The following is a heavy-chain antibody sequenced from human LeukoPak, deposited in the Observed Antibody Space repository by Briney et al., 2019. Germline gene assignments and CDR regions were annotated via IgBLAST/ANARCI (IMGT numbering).Heavy chain of an antibody. V-gene: IGHV4-31*03. CDR1: GGSISSGGYY. CDR3: ASVRYFDWLIDY. CDR2: IYYSGST. J-gene: IGHJ4*02. Sequence: PSQTLSLTCTVSGGSISSGGYYWSWIRQHPGKGLEWIGYIYYSGSTYYNPSLKSRVTISVDTSKNQFSLKLSSVTVADTAVYYCASVRYFDWLIDYWGQGTLVTVSS. D-gene: IGHD3-9*01.